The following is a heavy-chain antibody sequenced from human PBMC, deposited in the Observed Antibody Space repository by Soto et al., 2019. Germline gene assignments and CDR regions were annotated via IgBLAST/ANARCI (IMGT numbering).Heavy chain of an antibody. CDR1: GGSFSGYY. CDR2: INHSGST. CDR3: ARAEVDIVATIGFDY. V-gene: IGHV4-34*01. Sequence: SETLSLTCAVYGGSFSGYYWSWIRQPPGKGLEWIGEINHSGSTNYNPSLKSRVTISVDTSKNQFSLKLSSVTAADTAVYYCARAEVDIVATIGFDYWGQGTLVTVSS. D-gene: IGHD5-12*01. J-gene: IGHJ4*02.